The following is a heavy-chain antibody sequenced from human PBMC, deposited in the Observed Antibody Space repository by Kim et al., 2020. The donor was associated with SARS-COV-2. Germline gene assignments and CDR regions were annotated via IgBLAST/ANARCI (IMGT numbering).Heavy chain of an antibody. CDR3: TRDSGASDYDFWSGYPESFDY. Sequence: GGSLRLSCTASGFTFGDYAMSWFRQAPGKGLEWVGFIRSKAYGGTTEYAASVKGRFTISRDDSKSIAYLQMNSLKTEDTAVYYCTRDSGASDYDFWSGYPESFDYWGQGTLVTVSS. V-gene: IGHV3-49*03. CDR2: IRSKAYGGTT. D-gene: IGHD3-3*01. J-gene: IGHJ4*02. CDR1: GFTFGDYA.